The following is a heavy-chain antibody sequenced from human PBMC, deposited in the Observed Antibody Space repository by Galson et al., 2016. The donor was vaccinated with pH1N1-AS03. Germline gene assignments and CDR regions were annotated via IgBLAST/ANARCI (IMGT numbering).Heavy chain of an antibody. CDR1: GFTFTDYY. CDR3: ARDWGFSWTSRPTFDS. D-gene: IGHD6-13*01. V-gene: IGHV3-11*01. J-gene: IGHJ3*01. Sequence: SLRLSCAASGFTFTDYYMTWIRQAPGKGLALISYISSRGSTKYSADSVKGRFAISRDDTKKSVYLQMDRLRVEDTAVYYCARDWGFSWTSRPTFDSWGQGTMVAVSA. CDR2: ISSRGSTK.